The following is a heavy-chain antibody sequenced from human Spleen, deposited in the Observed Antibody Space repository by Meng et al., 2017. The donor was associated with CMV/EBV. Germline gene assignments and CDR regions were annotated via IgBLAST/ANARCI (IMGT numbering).Heavy chain of an antibody. CDR3: AKDPGWERGRYYYGMDV. D-gene: IGHD1-26*01. CDR1: GFTFDDYT. J-gene: IGHJ6*02. CDR2: ISWDGGST. V-gene: IGHV3-43*01. Sequence: GEFLKISCAASGFTFDDYTMHWVRQAPGKGLEWVSLISWDGGSTYYADSVKGRFTISRDNSKNSLYLQMNSLRTEDTALYYCAKDPGWERGRYYYGMDVWGQGTTVTVSS.